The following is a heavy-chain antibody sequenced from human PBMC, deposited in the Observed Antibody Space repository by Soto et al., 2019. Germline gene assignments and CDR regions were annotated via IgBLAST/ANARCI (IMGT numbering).Heavy chain of an antibody. CDR3: ATAAYSTSWYDF. CDR2: INPSGGST. D-gene: IGHD6-13*01. V-gene: IGHV1-46*01. J-gene: IGHJ5*01. CDR1: EYTFTDYY. Sequence: QVQLVQSGAEVKKPGASVKLSCKSSEYTFTDYYIHWVRQAPGQGLEWMGLINPSGGSTSYAQKFQGRVTMTRDTSTSTVSMELSSLRSEDTAVYYCATAAYSTSWYDFWGQGTLVTVSS.